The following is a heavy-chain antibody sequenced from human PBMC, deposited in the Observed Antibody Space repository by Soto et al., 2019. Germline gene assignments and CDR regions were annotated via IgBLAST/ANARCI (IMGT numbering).Heavy chain of an antibody. Sequence: GGSLRPSCAASGFTFSTYAMSWVRQAPGKGLEWVSAISGSGDSTYSADSVRGRFTISRDNSINTLYLQMNNLRNEDTAVYYCAHPRGYGVFDAYDIWGQGTMVTVSS. V-gene: IGHV3-23*01. CDR2: ISGSGDST. CDR3: AHPRGYGVFDAYDI. J-gene: IGHJ3*02. CDR1: GFTFSTYA. D-gene: IGHD4-17*01.